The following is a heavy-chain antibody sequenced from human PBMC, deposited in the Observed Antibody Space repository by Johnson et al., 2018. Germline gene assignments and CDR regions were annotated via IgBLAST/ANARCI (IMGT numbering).Heavy chain of an antibody. V-gene: IGHV1-69*12. J-gene: IGHJ6*02. CDR3: ARVSVEPRGYYYYYGMDV. Sequence: QVQLVQSGAEVKKPGSSVKVSCKASGGTFSGHAITWVRQAPGQGLEWMGGIITIFDTTKNAQKFQGRLTITADESTNTAFMELSSLRSDDTAVYYCARVSVEPRGYYYYYGMDVGGQGTTVTVSS. CDR2: IITIFDTT. CDR1: GGTFSGHA. D-gene: IGHD1-14*01.